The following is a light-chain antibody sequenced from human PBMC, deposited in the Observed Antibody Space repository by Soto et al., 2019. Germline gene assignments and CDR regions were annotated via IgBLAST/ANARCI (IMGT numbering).Light chain of an antibody. CDR1: SSDVGSYNL. Sequence: QSALTQPASVSGSPGQSITISCTGTSSDVGSYNLVSWYQQYPGKAPKLMIYEGSKRPSGVSYRFSGSKSGNTASLTISGLQAEDEADYYCCSYAGSRILYVFGTATKLTVL. J-gene: IGLJ1*01. V-gene: IGLV2-23*01. CDR3: CSYAGSRILYV. CDR2: EGS.